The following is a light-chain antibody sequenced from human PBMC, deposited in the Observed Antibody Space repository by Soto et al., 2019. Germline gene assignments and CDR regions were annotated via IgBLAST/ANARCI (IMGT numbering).Light chain of an antibody. V-gene: IGKV3-20*01. CDR2: GAS. CDR3: QQYGSSPLT. CDR1: QTVNNNY. J-gene: IGKJ4*01. Sequence: ERVLTPSPGTRSLYPGERATLYCRASQTVNNNYLAWYQQIPGQAPRLLISGASGRATGTPDRFSGSASGTDFTLTIRRPEPEDFAVYYCQQYGSSPLTFGGGAKVDIK.